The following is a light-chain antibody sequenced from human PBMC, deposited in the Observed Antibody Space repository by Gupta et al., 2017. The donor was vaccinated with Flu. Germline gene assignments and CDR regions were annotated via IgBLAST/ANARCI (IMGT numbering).Light chain of an antibody. CDR3: LHDYSYPLT. J-gene: IGKJ4*01. CDR1: QDFIHT. CDR2: TAS. V-gene: IGKV1-6*01. Sequence: AIQMTQSPSSLSASVGDRVTITCRASQDFIHTLGWYQEQPGKAPKLLLYTASTLQSGVSSRFSGSGSGKDFILTISSLQPEDSATYYCLHDYSYPLTFGGGTKVEIK.